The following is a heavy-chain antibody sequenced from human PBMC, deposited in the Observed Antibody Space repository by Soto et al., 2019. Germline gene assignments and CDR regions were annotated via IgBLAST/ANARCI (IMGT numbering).Heavy chain of an antibody. V-gene: IGHV3-74*01. CDR3: ARSRDGYNFVGDC. CDR2: INIDGSST. J-gene: IGHJ4*02. Sequence: EVQLVESGGGLVQPGGSLRLSCAASEFTLSSYWMHWVRQAPGKGLVWISRINIDGSSTSYADSVKGRFTISRDNAKNTLYLQVNSLRAEDTAVYYCARSRDGYNFVGDCWGQGTLVTVSS. D-gene: IGHD5-12*01. CDR1: EFTLSSYW.